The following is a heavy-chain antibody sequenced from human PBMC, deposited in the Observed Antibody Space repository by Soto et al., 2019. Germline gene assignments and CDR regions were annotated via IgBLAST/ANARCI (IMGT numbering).Heavy chain of an antibody. CDR3: AKALGELSPESYDY. CDR1: GFTFSSYA. Sequence: QVQLVESGGGVVQPGRSLRLPCAASGFTFSSYAMHWVRQSPGKGLEWVAVISYDGSDKYYADSVKGRFTISRDNSKNTLNLQMNSLRADDTAVYYCAKALGELSPESYDYWGQGTLITVSP. V-gene: IGHV3-30*18. CDR2: ISYDGSDK. J-gene: IGHJ4*02. D-gene: IGHD3-16*02.